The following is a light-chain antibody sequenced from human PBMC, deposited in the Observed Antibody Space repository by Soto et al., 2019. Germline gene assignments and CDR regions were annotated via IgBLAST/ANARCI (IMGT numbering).Light chain of an antibody. CDR3: QQYVAPPPYT. CDR2: AAS. Sequence: EIVLTQSPGTLSLSPGERATLSCRDSQSVTNNYLAWYQQKPGQAPRLLIYAASSRATGIPDRFSGSGSGTDFTLTISRLEPEDFAVYYCQQYVAPPPYTFGQGTKLEIK. J-gene: IGKJ2*01. V-gene: IGKV3-20*01. CDR1: QSVTNNY.